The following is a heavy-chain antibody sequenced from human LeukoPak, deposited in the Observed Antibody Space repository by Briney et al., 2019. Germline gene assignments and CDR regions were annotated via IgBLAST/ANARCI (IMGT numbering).Heavy chain of an antibody. Sequence: GGSLRLSCTASGFTFSSYWMNWVRQAPGKGLEWVANIIQDGSAKFFVDSVRGRSTISRDNGKNSLYLQMNSLTAEDTAVYYCATGGRPGIAAAGTLTSWGQGTLVTVSS. J-gene: IGHJ5*02. CDR2: IIQDGSAK. CDR3: ATGGRPGIAAAGTLTS. CDR1: GFTFSSYW. D-gene: IGHD6-13*01. V-gene: IGHV3-7*01.